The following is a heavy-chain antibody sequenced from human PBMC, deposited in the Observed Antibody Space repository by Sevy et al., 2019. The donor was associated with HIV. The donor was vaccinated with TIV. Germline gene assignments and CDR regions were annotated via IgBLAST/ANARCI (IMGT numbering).Heavy chain of an antibody. V-gene: IGHV4-4*07. J-gene: IGHJ4*02. Sequence: TLSLTCTVSGGSISSYYWSWIRQPAGKGLEWIGRIYTSGSTNYNPSLKSRVTMSVDTSKNQFSLKLSSVTAADTAVYYCARDRTALGVPAWFFDYWGQGTLVTVSS. CDR3: ARDRTALGVPAWFFDY. CDR1: GGSISSYY. CDR2: IYTSGST. D-gene: IGHD2-2*01.